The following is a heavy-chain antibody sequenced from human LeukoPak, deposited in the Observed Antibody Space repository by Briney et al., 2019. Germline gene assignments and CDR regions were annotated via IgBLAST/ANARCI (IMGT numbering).Heavy chain of an antibody. Sequence: SETLSLTCTVSGGSISSSSYYWGWIRRPPGKGLEWIGSIYYSGSTYYNPSLKSRVTISVDTSKNQFSLKLSSVTAADTAVYYCARGYCTNAVCSLGPTQAWGQGTLVTVSS. CDR1: GGSISSSSYY. CDR3: ARGYCTNAVCSLGPTQA. D-gene: IGHD2-8*01. CDR2: IYYSGST. J-gene: IGHJ4*02. V-gene: IGHV4-39*07.